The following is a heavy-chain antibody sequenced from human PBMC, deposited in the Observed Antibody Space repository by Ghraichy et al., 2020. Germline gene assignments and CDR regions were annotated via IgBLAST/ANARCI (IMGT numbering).Heavy chain of an antibody. CDR3: ARIRRPRFAYSSGWEFDY. V-gene: IGHV2-70*11. CDR2: IDCDDDK. CDR1: GFSLSTSGMC. Sequence: SGPTLVKPTQTLTLTCTFSGFSLSTSGMCVSWIRQPPGKALEWLARIDCDDDKYYSTSLKTRLTISKDTSKNQVVLTMTNMDPVDTATYYCARIRRPRFAYSSGWEFDYWGQGTLVTVSS. J-gene: IGHJ4*02. D-gene: IGHD6-19*01.